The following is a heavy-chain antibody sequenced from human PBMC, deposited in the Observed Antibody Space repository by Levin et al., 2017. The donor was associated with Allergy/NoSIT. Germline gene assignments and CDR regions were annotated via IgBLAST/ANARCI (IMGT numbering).Heavy chain of an antibody. CDR1: GFTFDDYA. J-gene: IGHJ3*02. CDR3: AKLLWFGETPGGAFDI. CDR2: ISWNSGSI. Sequence: GGSLRLSCAASGFTFDDYAMHWVRQAPGKGLEWVSGISWNSGSIGYADSVKGRFTISRDNAKNSLYLQMNSLRAEDTALYYCAKLLWFGETPGGAFDIWGQGTMVTVSS. D-gene: IGHD3-10*01. V-gene: IGHV3-9*01.